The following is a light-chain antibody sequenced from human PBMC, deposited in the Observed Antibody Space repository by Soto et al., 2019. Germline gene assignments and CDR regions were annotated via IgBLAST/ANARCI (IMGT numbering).Light chain of an antibody. Sequence: QSALTQPASVSGSPGQSITISCTGTSSDVGSHNFVSWYQQRPGKAPKLMIFEVSKRPSGVSSRFSASKSGNTASLTISGVQAEDEADYYCQSYDSSLSGWVFGGGTKVTVL. CDR3: QSYDSSLSGWV. V-gene: IGLV2-23*02. J-gene: IGLJ3*02. CDR2: EVS. CDR1: SSDVGSHNF.